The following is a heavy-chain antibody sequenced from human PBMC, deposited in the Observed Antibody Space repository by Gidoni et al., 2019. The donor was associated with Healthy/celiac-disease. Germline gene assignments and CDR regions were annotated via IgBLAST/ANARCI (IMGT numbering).Heavy chain of an antibody. V-gene: IGHV3-23*01. CDR2: ISGSGGST. D-gene: IGHD4-17*01. Sequence: EVQLLESGGGLVQPGGSLRLSWSASGFTFSSYAMSLVRQAPGKGLEWVSAISGSGGSTYYADSVKGRFTISRDNSKNTLYLQMNSLRAEDTAVYYCAKAMTTVTGGFDYWGQGTLVTVSS. J-gene: IGHJ4*02. CDR3: AKAMTTVTGGFDY. CDR1: GFTFSSYA.